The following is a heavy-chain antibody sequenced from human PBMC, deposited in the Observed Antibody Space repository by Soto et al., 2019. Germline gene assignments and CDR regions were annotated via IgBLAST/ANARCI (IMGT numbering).Heavy chain of an antibody. J-gene: IGHJ6*02. V-gene: IGHV4-59*01. CDR3: GTDGSSSGGWRKRYSGMDV. CDR1: GGSISSYY. Sequence: SETRSLTCTVSGGSISSYYWSWIRQPPGKGLEWIGYIYYSGITNCNPSLKSRVTISVDTSKNQFSLKLSSVTAADTAVYYCGTDGSSSGGWRKRYSGMDVWGQGTMVTVSS. CDR2: IYYSGIT. D-gene: IGHD1-26*01.